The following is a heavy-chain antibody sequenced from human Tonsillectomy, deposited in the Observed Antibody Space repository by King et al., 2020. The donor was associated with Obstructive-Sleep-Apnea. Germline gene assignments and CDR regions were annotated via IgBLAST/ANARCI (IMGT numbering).Heavy chain of an antibody. CDR3: ARSDHLDY. J-gene: IGHJ4*02. CDR1: AFTFSSYS. V-gene: IGHV3-21*01. Sequence: DVQLVESGGGLVEPGGSLRLSCAASAFTFSSYSMTWVRQAPGKGLEWVSSITRNSDYIYYAGSVEGRFTISRDNAKNSLFLLMNSLRAEDTAVYYCARSDHLDYWGQGTLVTVSS. CDR2: ITRNSDYI. D-gene: IGHD3-3*02.